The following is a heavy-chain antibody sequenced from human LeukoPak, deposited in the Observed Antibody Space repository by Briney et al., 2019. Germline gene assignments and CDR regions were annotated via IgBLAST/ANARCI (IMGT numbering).Heavy chain of an antibody. CDR3: ARDGASIDDQYYGLDV. CDR2: MQYDGGDK. V-gene: IGHV3-30*02. Sequence: GGSLRLSCVASGFTFSNYGMHWVRQAPGKGLEGVASMQYDGGDKFFADSVKGRFTISRDNSKNTLYLQMNSLRAEDTAVYYCARDGASIDDQYYGLDVWGQGTTVTVSS. J-gene: IGHJ6*02. CDR1: GFTFSNYG. D-gene: IGHD1-1*01.